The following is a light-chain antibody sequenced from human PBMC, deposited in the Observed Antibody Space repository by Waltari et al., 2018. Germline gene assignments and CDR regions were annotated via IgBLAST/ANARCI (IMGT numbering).Light chain of an antibody. J-gene: IGLJ2*01. CDR2: DVN. CDR3: SSYTGSNTLI. Sequence: QSVLTQPASVSGSPGQSITISCSGTSNDVGSSNYVACYQQHPGNAPKLMIYDVNNRPSGVSNRFSGSKSGNTASLTISGPQAEDEANYHCSSYTGSNTLIFGGGTKLTVL. V-gene: IGLV2-14*03. CDR1: SNDVGSSNY.